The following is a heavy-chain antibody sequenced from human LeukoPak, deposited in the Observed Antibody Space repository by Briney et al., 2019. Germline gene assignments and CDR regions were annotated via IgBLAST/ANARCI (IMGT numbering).Heavy chain of an antibody. CDR3: ARKGWNILTGYYNGMDV. Sequence: SETPSLTCTVSGGSISSYYWSWIRQPPGKGLEWIGYIYYSGSTNYNPSLKSRVTISVDTSKNQFSLKLSSVTAADTAVYYCARKGWNILTGYYNGMDVWGQGTTVTVSS. D-gene: IGHD3-9*01. CDR1: GGSISSYY. J-gene: IGHJ6*02. CDR2: IYYSGST. V-gene: IGHV4-59*01.